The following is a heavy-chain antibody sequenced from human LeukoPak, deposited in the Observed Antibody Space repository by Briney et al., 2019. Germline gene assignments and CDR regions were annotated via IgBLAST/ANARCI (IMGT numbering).Heavy chain of an antibody. D-gene: IGHD5-12*01. CDR2: INHSGST. Sequence: PSETLSLTCAVYGGSFSGYYWSWIRQPPGKGLEWIGEINHSGSTNYNPPLKSRVTISVDTSKNQFSLKLSSVTAADTAVYYCARGDSGYAISGVRYFDYWGQGTLVTVSS. CDR1: GGSFSGYY. V-gene: IGHV4-34*01. CDR3: ARGDSGYAISGVRYFDY. J-gene: IGHJ4*02.